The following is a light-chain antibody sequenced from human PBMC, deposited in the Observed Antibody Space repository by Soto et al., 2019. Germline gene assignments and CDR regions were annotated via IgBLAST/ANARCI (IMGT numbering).Light chain of an antibody. CDR3: QQYESTPPT. V-gene: IGKV3-20*01. J-gene: IGKJ1*01. CDR2: GAS. Sequence: PGDRATLSCRASPSVNSNYLAWYQRKPGQAPRLLIYGASNRATDIPYRFSASGSGTDFTLTITRLEAEDFAVYYCQQYESTPPTFGQGTKVEVK. CDR1: PSVNSNY.